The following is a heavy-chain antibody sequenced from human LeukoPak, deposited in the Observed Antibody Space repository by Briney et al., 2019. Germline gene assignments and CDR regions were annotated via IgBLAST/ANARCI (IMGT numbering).Heavy chain of an antibody. CDR1: GYTFTSYY. V-gene: IGHV1-46*01. Sequence: ASVKVSCKASGYTFTSYYMHWVRQAPGQGLEWMGIINPSGGSTSYAQKFQGRVTMTRDMSTSTVYMELSSLRSEDTAVYYCARGRILPWFGELYQGENWFDPWGQGTLVTVSS. D-gene: IGHD3-10*01. J-gene: IGHJ5*02. CDR3: ARGRILPWFGELYQGENWFDP. CDR2: INPSGGST.